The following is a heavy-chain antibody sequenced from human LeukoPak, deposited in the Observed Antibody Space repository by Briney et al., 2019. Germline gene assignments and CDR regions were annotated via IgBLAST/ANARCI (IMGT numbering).Heavy chain of an antibody. J-gene: IGHJ5*02. CDR3: ARQAYSSNLGWFDP. CDR2: IYNSGST. V-gene: IGHV4-59*04. CDR1: GGSISSYY. D-gene: IGHD6-13*01. Sequence: SETLSLTCTVSGGSISSYYWSWIRQPPGKGLEWIGNIYNSGSTYYNPSLKSRVTISVDTSKNQFSLKLSSVTAADTAVYYCARQAYSSNLGWFDPWGQGTLVTVSS.